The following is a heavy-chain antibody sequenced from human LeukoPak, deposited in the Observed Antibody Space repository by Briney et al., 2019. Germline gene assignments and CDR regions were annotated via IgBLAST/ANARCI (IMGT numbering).Heavy chain of an antibody. CDR3: ARGRGGDGYNWLCYFDY. CDR2: IYNGDNT. V-gene: IGHV3-66*01. J-gene: IGHJ4*02. D-gene: IGHD5-24*01. Sequence: PGGSLRLSCAASGFTVSSNYMTWVRQAPGKGLEWVSVIYNGDNTNYADSVEGRFTISRDSSKNTLFLQMNSLRSEDTAVYYCARGRGGDGYNWLCYFDYWGQGTLVTVSS. CDR1: GFTVSSNY.